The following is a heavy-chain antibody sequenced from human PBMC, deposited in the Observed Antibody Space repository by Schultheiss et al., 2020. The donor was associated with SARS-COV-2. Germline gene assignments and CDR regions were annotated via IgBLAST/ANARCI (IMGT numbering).Heavy chain of an antibody. CDR2: ISSSSSYI. CDR1: GFTFDDYA. V-gene: IGHV3-21*01. D-gene: IGHD3-10*01. CDR3: ARDGGDAFDY. Sequence: GGSLRLSCAASGFTFDDYAMHWVRQAPGKGLEWVSAISSSSSYIYYADSVKGRFTISRDNAKNSLYLQMNSLRAEDTAVYYCARDGGDAFDYWGQGTLVTVSS. J-gene: IGHJ4*02.